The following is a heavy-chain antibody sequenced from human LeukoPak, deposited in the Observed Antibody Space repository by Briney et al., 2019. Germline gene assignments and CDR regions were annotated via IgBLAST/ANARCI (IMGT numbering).Heavy chain of an antibody. J-gene: IGHJ4*02. V-gene: IGHV4-59*01. D-gene: IGHD3-3*01. CDR1: GGSISSYY. Sequence: SETLSLTCTVSGGSISSYYWSWIRQPPGKGLEWIGSIFYSGSTNNNPSLKSRVTISLNTSKTQFSLKLSSVTAADTAVYYCARGTFWSGYYHDYWGQGTLVTVSS. CDR2: IFYSGST. CDR3: ARGTFWSGYYHDY.